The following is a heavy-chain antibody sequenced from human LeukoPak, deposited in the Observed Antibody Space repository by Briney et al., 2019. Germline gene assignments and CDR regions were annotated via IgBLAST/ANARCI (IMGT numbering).Heavy chain of an antibody. V-gene: IGHV3-30*03. CDR2: ISYDGSNK. CDR3: ARARDGYNLDY. D-gene: IGHD5-24*01. Sequence: PGGSLRLSCAASGFTFSSYGMHWVRQAPGKGLEWVAVISYDGSNKYYADSVKGRFTISRDNSKNTLYLQMNSLRAEDTAVYYCARARDGYNLDYWGQGTLVTVSS. J-gene: IGHJ4*02. CDR1: GFTFSSYG.